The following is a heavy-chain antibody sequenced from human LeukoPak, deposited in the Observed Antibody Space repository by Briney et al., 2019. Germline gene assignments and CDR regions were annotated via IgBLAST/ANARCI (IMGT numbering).Heavy chain of an antibody. CDR3: ARGYDSSGHYWDYYYYHGMDV. CDR1: GGSISSYY. CDR2: IYYSGST. V-gene: IGHV4-59*01. D-gene: IGHD3-22*01. Sequence: SETLSLTCTVSGGSISSYYWSWTRQPPGKGLEWIGYIYYSGSTNYNPSLKSRVTISVDTSKNQFSLKLSSVTAADTAVYYCARGYDSSGHYWDYYYYHGMDVWGQGTTVTVSS. J-gene: IGHJ6*02.